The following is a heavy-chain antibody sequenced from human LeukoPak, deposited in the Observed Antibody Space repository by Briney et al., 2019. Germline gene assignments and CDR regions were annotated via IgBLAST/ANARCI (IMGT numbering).Heavy chain of an antibody. V-gene: IGHV3-23*01. CDR3: AKRRDRGRIAVAGFDY. CDR1: GFTFSSYA. D-gene: IGHD6-19*01. J-gene: IGHJ4*02. Sequence: PGGSLRLSCAASGFTFSSYAMSWVRQAPGKGLEWVSAISGSGGSTYYADSVKGRFTISRDNSKNTLYLQMNSLRAEDTAVYYCAKRRDRGRIAVAGFDYWGQGTLVTVSS. CDR2: ISGSGGST.